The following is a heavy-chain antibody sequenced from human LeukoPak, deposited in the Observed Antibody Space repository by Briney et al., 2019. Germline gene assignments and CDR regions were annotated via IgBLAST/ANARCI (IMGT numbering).Heavy chain of an antibody. CDR2: ISSSGNTI. D-gene: IGHD6-6*01. J-gene: IGHJ3*02. Sequence: SLRLSCAASAFTFTSDEFDWVRQAPGKGREWGSYISSSGNTISYADSVKGRFTISRDNAKNSLYVQVISLRAEDTAVYYCARGPSIAARYDAFDIWGQGTMVTVSS. CDR3: ARGPSIAARYDAFDI. V-gene: IGHV3-48*03. CDR1: AFTFTSDE.